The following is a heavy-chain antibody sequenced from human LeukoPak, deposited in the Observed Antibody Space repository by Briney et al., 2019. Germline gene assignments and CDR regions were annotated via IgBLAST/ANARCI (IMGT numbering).Heavy chain of an antibody. CDR1: GYSFTSGD. J-gene: IGHJ4*02. Sequence: GASVKVSCKASGYSFTSGDMNWVRQAPGQGLEWMGWMNAKSGRTGYAREFQGRISLTRNTSTSTAYMELSSLKSDDTAVYYCARSGRRGMATITGFDYWGQGTLVTVSS. CDR3: ARSGRRGMATITGFDY. D-gene: IGHD5-24*01. V-gene: IGHV1-8*01. CDR2: MNAKSGRT.